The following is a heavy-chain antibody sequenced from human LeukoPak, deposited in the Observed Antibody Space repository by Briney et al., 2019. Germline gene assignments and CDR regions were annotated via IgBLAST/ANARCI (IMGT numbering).Heavy chain of an antibody. D-gene: IGHD2-15*01. J-gene: IGHJ4*02. Sequence: PGRSLRLSCAASGFTFSSYGMHWVRQAPGKGLEWVAVIWYDGSNKYYADSVKGRFTISRDNSKNTLYLQMNSLRAEDTAVYYCARIAMWDCSGGSCYSAGFDYWGQGTLVTVSS. V-gene: IGHV3-33*01. CDR2: IWYDGSNK. CDR3: ARIAMWDCSGGSCYSAGFDY. CDR1: GFTFSSYG.